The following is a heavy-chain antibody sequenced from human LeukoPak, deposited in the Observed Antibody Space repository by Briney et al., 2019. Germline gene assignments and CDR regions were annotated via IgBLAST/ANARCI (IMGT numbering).Heavy chain of an antibody. CDR1: GGPFSGYY. CDR3: ARAPYCSGGSCYYYFDY. D-gene: IGHD2-15*01. Sequence: SETLSLTCAVYGGPFSGYYWSWLRQPPGKGLEWIGEINHSGSTNYNPSLKSRVTISVDTSKNQFSLKLSSVTAADTAVYYCARAPYCSGGSCYYYFDYWGQGTLVTVSS. V-gene: IGHV4-34*01. CDR2: INHSGST. J-gene: IGHJ4*02.